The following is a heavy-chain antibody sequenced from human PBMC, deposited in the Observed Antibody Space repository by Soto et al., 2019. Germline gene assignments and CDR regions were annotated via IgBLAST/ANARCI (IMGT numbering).Heavy chain of an antibody. Sequence: ASVKVSCKASGYTFTSYAMHWVRQAPGQRLEWMGWINAGNGNTKYSQKFQGRVTITRDTSASTAYMELSSLRSENTAVYYCAIYDSLRWFDPWGQGTLVTVSS. CDR3: AIYDSLRWFDP. CDR2: INAGNGNT. V-gene: IGHV1-3*01. J-gene: IGHJ5*02. D-gene: IGHD3-22*01. CDR1: GYTFTSYA.